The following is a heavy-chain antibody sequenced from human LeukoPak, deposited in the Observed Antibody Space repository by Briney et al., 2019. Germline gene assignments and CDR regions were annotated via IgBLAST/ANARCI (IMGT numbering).Heavy chain of an antibody. V-gene: IGHV4-59*01. D-gene: IGHD4-17*01. CDR3: ARINTVTTI. CDR2: IYNSGST. CDR1: GGSTSSYS. Sequence: TSETLSLTCTVSGGSTSSYSWSWIRQPPGKGLEWIGYIYNSGSTNYNPSLKSRVTISVDTSKNQFSLKLSSVTAADTAVYYCARINTVTTIWGQGTLVTVSS. J-gene: IGHJ4*02.